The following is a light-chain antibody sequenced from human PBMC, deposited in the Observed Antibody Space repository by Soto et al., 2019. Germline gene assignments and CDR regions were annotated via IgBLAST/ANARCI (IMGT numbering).Light chain of an antibody. CDR3: QQGYSTPYT. CDR2: STS. Sequence: DIQMTQSPSSLSASVGDRVTITCRASQPISSFLSWYQQKQGKAPKLLIYSTSSFQSGVPSRFSGSGSGTDFTLSISSLQPEDFATYYCQQGYSTPYTFGQGTNLEIK. J-gene: IGKJ2*01. CDR1: QPISSF. V-gene: IGKV1-39*01.